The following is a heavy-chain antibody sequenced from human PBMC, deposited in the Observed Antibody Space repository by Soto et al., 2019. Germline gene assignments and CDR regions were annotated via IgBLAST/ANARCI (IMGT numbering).Heavy chain of an antibody. V-gene: IGHV4-59*01. CDR3: ARENITSFYYDYYMDV. CDR2: IYYSGST. CDR1: GGSISSYY. J-gene: IGHJ6*03. Sequence: QVQLQESGPGLVKPSETLSLICTVSGGSISSYYWSWIRQPPGKGLEWIGYIYYSGSTNYNPSLKSRVTISVDTSKNQFSLKLSSVTAADTAVYYCARENITSFYYDYYMDVWGKGTTVTVSS. D-gene: IGHD3-10*01.